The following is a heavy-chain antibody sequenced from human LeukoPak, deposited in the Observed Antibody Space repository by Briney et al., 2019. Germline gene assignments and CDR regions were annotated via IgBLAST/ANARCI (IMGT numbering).Heavy chain of an antibody. CDR1: GGSISSYY. J-gene: IGHJ4*02. Sequence: PSETLSLTCTVSGGSISSYYWSWIRQPPGKGLEWIGYIYYSGSTYYNPSLKSRVTISVDTSKNQFSLKLSSVTAADTAVYYCATSITMVRGVINPFDYWGQGTLVTVSS. V-gene: IGHV4-59*08. CDR3: ATSITMVRGVINPFDY. CDR2: IYYSGST. D-gene: IGHD3-10*01.